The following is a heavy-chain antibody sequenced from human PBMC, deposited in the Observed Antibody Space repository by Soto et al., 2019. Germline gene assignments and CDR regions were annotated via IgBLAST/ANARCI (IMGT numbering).Heavy chain of an antibody. CDR1: GIAFSRYG. Sequence: GGSLRLSCVASGIAFSRYGMHWVRQAPGKGLEWLALIWHDGSNKYYADSVKGRFTISRDNSKNTLYLQMNSLRAEDTAVYYCAKDLVGAPYFDYWGQGTLVTVSS. D-gene: IGHD1-26*01. CDR2: IWHDGSNK. CDR3: AKDLVGAPYFDY. J-gene: IGHJ4*02. V-gene: IGHV3-30*02.